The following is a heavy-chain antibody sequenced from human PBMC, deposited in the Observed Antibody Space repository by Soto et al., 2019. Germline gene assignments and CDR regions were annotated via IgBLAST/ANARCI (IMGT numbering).Heavy chain of an antibody. Sequence: SETLSLTCTVSGGSISSYYWSWIRQPAGKGLEWIGRIYTSGSTTYNPSLKSRVNMSVDTSKNQFSLKLSSVTAADTAVYYCARLTVTTPHYYYGMDVWGQGTTVTFSS. CDR3: ARLTVTTPHYYYGMDV. V-gene: IGHV4-4*07. CDR1: GGSISSYY. D-gene: IGHD4-4*01. J-gene: IGHJ6*02. CDR2: IYTSGST.